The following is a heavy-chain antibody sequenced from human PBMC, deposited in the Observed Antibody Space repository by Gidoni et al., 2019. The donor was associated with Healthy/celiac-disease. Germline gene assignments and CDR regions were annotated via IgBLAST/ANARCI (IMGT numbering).Heavy chain of an antibody. J-gene: IGHJ2*01. D-gene: IGHD6-13*01. CDR1: GYTFTSYG. V-gene: IGHV1-18*04. CDR2: ISAYNGNT. Sequence: GYTFTSYGISWVRQAPGQGLEWVGWISAYNGNTNYAQKLQGRVTMTTDTSTSTAYMELRSLRSDDTAVYYCARALIAAAGSYWYFDLWGRGTLVTVSS. CDR3: ARALIAAAGSYWYFDL.